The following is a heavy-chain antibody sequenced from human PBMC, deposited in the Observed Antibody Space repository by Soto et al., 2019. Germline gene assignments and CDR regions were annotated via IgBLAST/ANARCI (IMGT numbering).Heavy chain of an antibody. V-gene: IGHV1-46*01. CDR3: ARDLITLTNRPPPGAFDI. D-gene: IGHD3-10*01. J-gene: IGHJ3*02. CDR1: GYTFTSYY. Sequence: ASVKVSCKASGYTFTSYYMHWVRQAPGQGLEWMGIINPSGGSTSYAQKFQGRVTMTRDTSTSTVYMELSSLRSEDTAVYYCARDLITLTNRPPPGAFDIWGQGTMVTVSS. CDR2: INPSGGST.